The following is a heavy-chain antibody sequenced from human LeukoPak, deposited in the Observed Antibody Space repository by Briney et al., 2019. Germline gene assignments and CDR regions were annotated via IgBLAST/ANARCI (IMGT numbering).Heavy chain of an antibody. CDR1: GGSFSGYY. J-gene: IGHJ4*02. V-gene: IGHV4-34*01. Sequence: SETLSLTCAVYGGSFSGYYWSWIRQPPGKGLEWIGEINHSGSTNYNPSLKSRVTISVDTSKNQFSLKLNSVTAADTAVYYCARLGYCSGGSCYEYYFDYWGQGTLVTVSS. D-gene: IGHD2-15*01. CDR3: ARLGYCSGGSCYEYYFDY. CDR2: INHSGST.